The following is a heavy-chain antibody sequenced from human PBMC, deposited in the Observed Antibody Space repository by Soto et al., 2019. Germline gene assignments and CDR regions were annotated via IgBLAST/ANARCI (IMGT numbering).Heavy chain of an antibody. V-gene: IGHV1-3*04. CDR3: ARDMPTAGYIYFEQ. Sequence: QVYLVQSGAEVKEPGASVRISCEASGYTFTSYGIHWVRQAPGQRLEWMGWINTGSSNTRYSPEFQARVTITRDTSASTAYMELNSLRSEDTAVYYCARDMPTAGYIYFEQWGQGPLVTVSS. J-gene: IGHJ4*02. CDR1: GYTFTSYG. D-gene: IGHD3-9*01. CDR2: INTGSSNT.